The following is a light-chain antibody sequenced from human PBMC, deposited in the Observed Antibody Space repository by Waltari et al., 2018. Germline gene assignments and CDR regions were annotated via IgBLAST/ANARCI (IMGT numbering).Light chain of an antibody. CDR3: QQYNNWPWA. CDR1: QSVSSN. J-gene: IGKJ1*01. CDR2: GPS. V-gene: IGKV3-15*01. Sequence: EIVMTQSPATLSVSPGERATLSCRASQSVSSNLAWYQQKPGQAPRLLINGPSTRATGIPARFSGSGSGTEFTLTISSLQSEDFAVYYCQQYNNWPWAFGQGTKVEIK.